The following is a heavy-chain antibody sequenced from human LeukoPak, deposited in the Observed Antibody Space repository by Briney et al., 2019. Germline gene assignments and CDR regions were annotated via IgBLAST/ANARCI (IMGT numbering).Heavy chain of an antibody. CDR3: ASQAVDTAMVRNDALGI. CDR2: IYYSGST. V-gene: IGHV4-59*08. D-gene: IGHD5-18*01. CDR1: GGSISSYY. J-gene: IGHJ3*02. Sequence: SETLSLTCTVSGGSISSYYWRWIRQPPGKGLEWIGYIYYSGSTYYNPSLKSRVTISVDTSKNQFSLKLSSVTAADTAVYYDASQAVDTAMVRNDALGIWGQGAMVPVSS.